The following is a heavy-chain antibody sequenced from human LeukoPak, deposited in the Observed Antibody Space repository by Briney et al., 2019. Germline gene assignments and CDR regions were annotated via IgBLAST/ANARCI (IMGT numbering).Heavy chain of an antibody. CDR1: GFTFSSYA. CDR3: ARVSSGYYSAFDY. CDR2: IWYDGSNK. J-gene: IGHJ4*02. V-gene: IGHV3-33*08. Sequence: GGSLRLSCAASGFTFSSYAMHWVRQAPGKGLEWVAVIWYDGSNKYYADSVKGRFTISRDNSKNTLYLQMNSLRAEDTAVYYCARVSSGYYSAFDYWGQGTLVTVSS. D-gene: IGHD3-3*01.